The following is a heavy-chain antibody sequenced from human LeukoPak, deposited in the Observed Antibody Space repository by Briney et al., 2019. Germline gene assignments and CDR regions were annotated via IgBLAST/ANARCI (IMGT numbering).Heavy chain of an antibody. CDR3: ARLSEDIVVVPAAMPSFDY. CDR2: IYPGDSDT. J-gene: IGHJ4*02. V-gene: IGHV5-51*01. CDR1: GYSFTSYW. D-gene: IGHD2-2*01. Sequence: KNGESLKISCKGSGYSFTSYWISWVRQMPGKGLEWMGIIYPGDSDTRYSPSFQGQVTISADKSISTAYLQWSSLKASDTAMYYCARLSEDIVVVPAAMPSFDYWGQGTLVTVSS.